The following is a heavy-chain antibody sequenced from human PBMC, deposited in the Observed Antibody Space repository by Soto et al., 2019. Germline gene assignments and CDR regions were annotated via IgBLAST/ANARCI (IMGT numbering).Heavy chain of an antibody. D-gene: IGHD1-26*01. CDR2: IRSDGDTT. Sequence: EVQVLESGGGLVQPGGSLRLSCAASGFTFSNYGMNWVRQAPGKGLEWVSGIRSDGDTTYNSDSVKGRFTVSRDTSKNAVDLQMNSLRAEDTALYYCAKGKGVGATPDGANCWGQGTLVTVSS. CDR1: GFTFSNYG. CDR3: AKGKGVGATPDGANC. J-gene: IGHJ4*02. V-gene: IGHV3-23*01.